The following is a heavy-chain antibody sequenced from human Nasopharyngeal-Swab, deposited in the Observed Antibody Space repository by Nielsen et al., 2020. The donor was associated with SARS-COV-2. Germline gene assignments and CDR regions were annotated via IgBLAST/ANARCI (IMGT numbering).Heavy chain of an antibody. CDR2: ISSSGSTI. Sequence: GESLKISCAASGFTFSDYYMIWIRQAPGKGLEWVSYISSSGSTIYYADSVKGRFTISRDNAKNSLYLQMNSLRAEDTAVYYCARAYSEVYATPGDFDYWSQGTLVTVSS. V-gene: IGHV3-11*01. D-gene: IGHD2-8*01. J-gene: IGHJ4*02. CDR1: GFTFSDYY. CDR3: ARAYSEVYATPGDFDY.